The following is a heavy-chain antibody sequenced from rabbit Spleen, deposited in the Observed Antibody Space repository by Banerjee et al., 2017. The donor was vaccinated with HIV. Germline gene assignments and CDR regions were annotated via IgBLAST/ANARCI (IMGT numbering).Heavy chain of an antibody. J-gene: IGHJ6*01. Sequence: QEQLVESGGGLVQPEGSLTLTCTASGFSFSSSYYMCWVRQAPGKGLEWIACIYGGNNDTYYATWAKGRFTISKTSSTTVTLQMTSLTAADTATYFCARDTSSSFSSYGMDLWGPGTLVTVS. CDR3: ARDTSSSFSSYGMDL. CDR1: GFSFSSSYY. V-gene: IGHV1S45*01. D-gene: IGHD1-1*01. CDR2: IYGGNNDT.